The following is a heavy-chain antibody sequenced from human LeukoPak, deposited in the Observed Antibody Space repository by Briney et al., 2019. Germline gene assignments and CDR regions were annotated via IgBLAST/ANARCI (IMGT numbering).Heavy chain of an antibody. CDR3: ARYEERVGATTPYYFDY. Sequence: SQTLSLTCAISGDSVSSNSAAWNWIRQSPSRGLEWLGRTYYRSKWYYDYSLSVKGRITINPDTSKNQFSLQLNSVTPEDTAVYYCARYEERVGATTPYYFDYWGQGTLVTVSS. J-gene: IGHJ4*02. D-gene: IGHD1-26*01. V-gene: IGHV6-1*01. CDR2: TYYRSKWYY. CDR1: GDSVSSNSAA.